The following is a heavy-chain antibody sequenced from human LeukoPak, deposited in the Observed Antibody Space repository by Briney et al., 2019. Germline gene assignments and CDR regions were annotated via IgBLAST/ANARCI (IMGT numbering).Heavy chain of an antibody. Sequence: ASVKVSCKTSGYSFTNYDINWVRQATGQGLEWMGWISAYNGNTNYAQKLQGRVTMTTDTSTSTAYMELRSLRSDDTAVYYCARALSSSSFDYWGQGTLVTVSS. D-gene: IGHD6-6*01. CDR1: GYSFTNYD. J-gene: IGHJ4*02. CDR3: ARALSSSSFDY. CDR2: ISAYNGNT. V-gene: IGHV1-18*01.